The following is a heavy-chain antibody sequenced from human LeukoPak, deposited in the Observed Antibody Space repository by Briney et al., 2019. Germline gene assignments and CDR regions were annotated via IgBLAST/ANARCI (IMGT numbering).Heavy chain of an antibody. Sequence: GGSRRLSCAASGFTFSSYAMSWVRQAPGKGLEWVSAISGSGGSTYYADSVKGRFTISRDNSKNTLYLQMDSLRAEDTAVYYCAKAPDSSGWYEYYFDYWGQGTLVTVSS. J-gene: IGHJ4*02. CDR3: AKAPDSSGWYEYYFDY. V-gene: IGHV3-23*01. D-gene: IGHD6-19*01. CDR2: ISGSGGST. CDR1: GFTFSSYA.